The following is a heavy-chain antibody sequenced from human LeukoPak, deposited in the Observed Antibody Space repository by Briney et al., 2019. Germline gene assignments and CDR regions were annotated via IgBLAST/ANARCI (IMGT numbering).Heavy chain of an antibody. J-gene: IGHJ2*01. V-gene: IGHV4-34*01. CDR3: ARHSLSRQHIVVVTAVHWYFDL. CDR2: INHSGST. D-gene: IGHD2-21*02. Sequence: SETLSLTCAVYGGSFSGYYWSWIRQPPGKGLEWIGEINHSGSTNYNPSLKSRVTISVDTSKDQFSLKLNSVTAADTAVYYCARHSLSRQHIVVVTAVHWYFDLWGRGTLVTVSS. CDR1: GGSFSGYY.